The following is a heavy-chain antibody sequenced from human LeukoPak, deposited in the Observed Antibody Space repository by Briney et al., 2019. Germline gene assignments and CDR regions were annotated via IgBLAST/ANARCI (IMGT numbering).Heavy chain of an antibody. V-gene: IGHV3-23*01. CDR1: GFSFSSYD. J-gene: IGHJ4*02. D-gene: IGHD3-10*01. CDR2: ISGSGGDT. Sequence: GGSLRLSCAASGFSFSSYDMSWVRQAPGKGLEWVSGISGSGGDTYHADSVKGRFTISRDNSKNTLYLQMNSLRAEDTAVYYCAREALYGPFDYWGQGTLVTVSS. CDR3: AREALYGPFDY.